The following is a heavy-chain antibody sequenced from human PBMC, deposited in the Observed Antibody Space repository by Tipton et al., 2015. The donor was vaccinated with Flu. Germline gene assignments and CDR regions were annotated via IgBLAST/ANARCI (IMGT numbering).Heavy chain of an antibody. CDR3: ARDRSDYYDSSGYVLRFDIDY. CDR1: GFTFSSYG. V-gene: IGHV3-33*01. J-gene: IGHJ4*02. Sequence: QLVQSGGGVVQPGRSLRLSCAASGFTFSSYGMHWVRQAPGKGLEWVAVIWYDGSNNNYADSVKGRFTISRDNSKNTLYLQMNSLRAEDTAVYYCARDRSDYYDSSGYVLRFDIDYWGQGTLFTVSS. CDR2: IWYDGSNN. D-gene: IGHD3-22*01.